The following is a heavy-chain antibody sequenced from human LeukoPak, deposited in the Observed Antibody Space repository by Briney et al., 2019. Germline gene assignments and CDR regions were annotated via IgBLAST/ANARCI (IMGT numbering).Heavy chain of an antibody. V-gene: IGHV1-8*03. Sequence: ASVKVSCKASGYTFTSYDINWVRQATGQGLEWMGWMNPNSGNTGYAQKFQGRVTITRNTSISTAYMELSSLRSEDTAVYYCARSGSSWYNLDYWGQGTLVTVSS. CDR3: ARSGSSWYNLDY. J-gene: IGHJ4*02. CDR2: MNPNSGNT. CDR1: GYTFTSYD. D-gene: IGHD6-13*01.